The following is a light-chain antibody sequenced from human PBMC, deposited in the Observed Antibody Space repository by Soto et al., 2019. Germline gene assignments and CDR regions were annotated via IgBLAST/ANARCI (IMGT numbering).Light chain of an antibody. CDR2: GAS. CDR3: QQYDNWPIT. V-gene: IGKV3-15*01. CDR1: QSVSSN. Sequence: EMVMTQSPATLSVTAGERATLSCRASQSVSSNLAWYQQKPGQAPRLLIYGASSRATGIPARFSGSESGTEFTLTISSLQSEDFAVYYCQQYDNWPITFGQGTRLEIK. J-gene: IGKJ5*01.